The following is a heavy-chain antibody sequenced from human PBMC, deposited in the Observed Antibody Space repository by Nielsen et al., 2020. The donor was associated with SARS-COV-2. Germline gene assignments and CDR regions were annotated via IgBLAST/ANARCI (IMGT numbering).Heavy chain of an antibody. J-gene: IGHJ5*02. V-gene: IGHV3-30*18. Sequence: GESLKISCAASGFTFSIYAMHWVRQDPGKGLEWVAVVSNDGNIQYYSDSVKGRFTISRDNSKNTVYLQMNSLRPEDTAVYYCTKVLFSSSWQAPFDPWGQGTLVTVSS. CDR2: VSNDGNIQ. CDR3: TKVLFSSSWQAPFDP. CDR1: GFTFSIYA. D-gene: IGHD6-13*01.